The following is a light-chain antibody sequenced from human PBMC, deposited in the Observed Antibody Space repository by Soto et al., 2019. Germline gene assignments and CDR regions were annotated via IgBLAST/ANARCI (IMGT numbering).Light chain of an antibody. Sequence: DIQLTQSPSSLSASVEDRVTITCRASQGISTYLNWYQQKPGKAPKVLIYAASSLQSGVPSRFSGNGSGTDFTLTISSLQPEDFATYYCQQSYSTPLTFGGGTKVDIK. J-gene: IGKJ4*01. CDR1: QGISTY. V-gene: IGKV1-39*01. CDR2: AAS. CDR3: QQSYSTPLT.